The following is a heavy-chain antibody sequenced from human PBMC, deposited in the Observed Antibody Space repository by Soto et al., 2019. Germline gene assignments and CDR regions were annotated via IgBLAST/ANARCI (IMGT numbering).Heavy chain of an antibody. CDR3: ARDFLTGDPREAFDY. CDR2: ISPSSTDR. J-gene: IGHJ4*02. Sequence: EVQLVESGGGLVQPGESLQISCAASGFTFGAYSLSWFRRAPGKGLEWVSSISPSSTDRYYTDSVEGRFTISRDNARNSLYLQMISLTVEDTAVYYCARDFLTGDPREAFDYWGQGTTVTVSS. CDR1: GFTFGAYS. V-gene: IGHV3-21*01. D-gene: IGHD3-9*01.